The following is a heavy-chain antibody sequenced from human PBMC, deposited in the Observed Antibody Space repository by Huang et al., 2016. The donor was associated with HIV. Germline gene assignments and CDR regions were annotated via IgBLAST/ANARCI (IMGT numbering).Heavy chain of an antibody. CDR1: GYIFSGYS. V-gene: IGHV1-18*01. J-gene: IGHJ4*02. D-gene: IGHD5-12*01. CDR3: ARQRGYGGYGTSEYFFDS. Sequence: QPQLVQSGPEVKKPGASVKISCRTSGYIFSGYSLGWVRQIPGQGLEWMGCISPYNSHALYAQRFQGRVTMTTDTSTNTAYIDLRSLRSDDTAVYYCARQRGYGGYGTSEYFFDSWGQGTLVTVSS. CDR2: ISPYNSHA.